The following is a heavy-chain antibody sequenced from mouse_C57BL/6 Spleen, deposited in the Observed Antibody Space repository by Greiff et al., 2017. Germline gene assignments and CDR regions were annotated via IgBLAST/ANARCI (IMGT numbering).Heavy chain of an antibody. V-gene: IGHV14-3*01. D-gene: IGHD2-3*01. CDR2: IDPANGNT. CDR1: GFNIKNTY. Sequence: VQLQQSVAELVRPGASVKLSCTASGFNIKNTYMHWVKQRPDQGLEWIGRIDPANGNTKYAPKFQGKATLTADTSSNTAYLQLSRLTSEDTAIYYCASEDGYSHAMDYLGQGTSVTVSS. CDR3: ASEDGYSHAMDY. J-gene: IGHJ4*01.